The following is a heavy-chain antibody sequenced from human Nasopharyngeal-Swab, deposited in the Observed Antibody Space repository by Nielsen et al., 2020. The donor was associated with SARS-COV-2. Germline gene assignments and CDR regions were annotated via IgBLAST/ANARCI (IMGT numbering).Heavy chain of an antibody. D-gene: IGHD5-12*01. Sequence: GESLKIPCAASGFTFSNFAMSWVRQAPGKGLEWVSVISGDSDTTYYADSVRGRFTISRDNSKNTLNLQMNNLKAEDTAIYYCAKDRDSGDDSGEYYHYYGMDVWGQGAPVTVSS. CDR1: GFTFSNFA. CDR3: AKDRDSGDDSGEYYHYYGMDV. V-gene: IGHV3-23*01. CDR2: ISGDSDTT. J-gene: IGHJ6*02.